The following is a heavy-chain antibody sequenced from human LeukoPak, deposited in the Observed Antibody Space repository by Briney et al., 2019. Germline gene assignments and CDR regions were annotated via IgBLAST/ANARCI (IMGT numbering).Heavy chain of an antibody. D-gene: IGHD6-13*01. CDR1: GFTFDDYA. CDR2: LSWNSGSI. CDR3: VKALRVGSTWRLEALDM. V-gene: IGHV3-9*01. J-gene: IGHJ3*02. Sequence: PGRSLRLSCSASGFTFDDYAMHWVRQAPGKGLEWVSGLSWNSGSIGYADSVKGRFTISRDNAKNSLFLQMSSLRPEDTALYYCVKALRVGSTWRLEALDMWGQGTMVTVSS.